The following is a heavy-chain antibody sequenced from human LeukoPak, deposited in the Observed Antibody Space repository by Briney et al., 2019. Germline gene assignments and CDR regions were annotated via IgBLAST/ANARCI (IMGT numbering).Heavy chain of an antibody. CDR3: ARMMVGSNFAPHYFDY. CDR1: GGSISSSAYY. D-gene: IGHD4-11*01. Sequence: TSETLSLTCTVSGGSISSSAYYWSWIRQPPGKGLEWIGYIYHSGSTYYNPSLRSRVTISVDRSKNQFSLKLTSVTAADTAVYYCARMMVGSNFAPHYFDYWGQGTLVTVSS. J-gene: IGHJ4*02. V-gene: IGHV4-30-2*01. CDR2: IYHSGST.